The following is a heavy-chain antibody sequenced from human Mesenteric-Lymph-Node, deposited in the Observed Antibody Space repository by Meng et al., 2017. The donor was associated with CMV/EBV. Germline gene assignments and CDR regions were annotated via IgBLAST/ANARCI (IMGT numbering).Heavy chain of an antibody. V-gene: IGHV3-21*01. CDR1: GFTFSSYS. D-gene: IGHD7-27*01. Sequence: GESLKISCATSGFTFSSYSMSWVRQAPGKGLEWVSSISSSSSYISYADSVKGRFTISRDNAKNSLYLQMNSLRAEDTAVYYCARDEANWGTILVGGIDYWGQGTLVTVSS. CDR2: ISSSSSYI. CDR3: ARDEANWGTILVGGIDY. J-gene: IGHJ4*02.